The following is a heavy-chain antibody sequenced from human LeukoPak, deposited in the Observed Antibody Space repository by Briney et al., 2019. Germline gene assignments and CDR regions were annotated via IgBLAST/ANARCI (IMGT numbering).Heavy chain of an antibody. Sequence: ASVKVSCKGSGYTLTELSMHWVRQAPGKGLEWMGGFDPEDGETIYAQKFQGRVTMTEDTSTDTAYMELSSLRSEDTAVYYCATEDPSGLEPLNAFDIWGQGTMVTVSS. CDR3: ATEDPSGLEPLNAFDI. CDR2: FDPEDGET. J-gene: IGHJ3*02. D-gene: IGHD3/OR15-3a*01. CDR1: GYTLTELS. V-gene: IGHV1-24*01.